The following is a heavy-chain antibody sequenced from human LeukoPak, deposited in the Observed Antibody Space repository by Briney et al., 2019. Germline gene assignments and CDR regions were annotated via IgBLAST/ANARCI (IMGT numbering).Heavy chain of an antibody. CDR2: IYYSGST. Sequence: SETLSLTCTVSGGSISSYYWSWIRQPPGKGLEWIGSIYYSGSTYYNPSLKSRVTISVDTSKNQFPLKLSSVTAADTAVYYCARVRSSLYAFDIWGQGTMVTVSS. CDR3: ARVRSSLYAFDI. CDR1: GGSISSYY. J-gene: IGHJ3*02. V-gene: IGHV4-39*06. D-gene: IGHD6-13*01.